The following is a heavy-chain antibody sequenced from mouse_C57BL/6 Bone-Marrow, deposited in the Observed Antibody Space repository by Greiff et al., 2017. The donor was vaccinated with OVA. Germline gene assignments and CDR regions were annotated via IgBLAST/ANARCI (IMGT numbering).Heavy chain of an antibody. CDR2: ISSGSSTI. J-gene: IGHJ4*01. D-gene: IGHD2-3*01. Sequence: EVKVEESGGGLVKPGGSLKLSCAASGFTFSDYGMHWVRQAPEKGLEWVAYISSGSSTIYYADTVKGRFTISRDNAKNTLFLQMTSLRSEDTAMYYCARDGYYRAMDYWGQGTSVTVSS. CDR3: ARDGYYRAMDY. CDR1: GFTFSDYG. V-gene: IGHV5-17*01.